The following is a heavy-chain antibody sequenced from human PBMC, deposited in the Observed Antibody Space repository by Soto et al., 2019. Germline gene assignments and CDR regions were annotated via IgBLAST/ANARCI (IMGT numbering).Heavy chain of an antibody. Sequence: PGGSRRLSCGASGFSFRDYYMDWVRHVPGKGLEWVGRTSTKANSYSAEYAPPVKGRFTISRHDLEDSMYLQMTNLKTEDTAVSYCARDTGGSYDYWGQGALVTASS. J-gene: IGHJ4*02. CDR2: TSTKANSYSA. CDR3: ARDTGGSYDY. CDR1: GFSFRDYY. D-gene: IGHD1-26*01. V-gene: IGHV3-72*01.